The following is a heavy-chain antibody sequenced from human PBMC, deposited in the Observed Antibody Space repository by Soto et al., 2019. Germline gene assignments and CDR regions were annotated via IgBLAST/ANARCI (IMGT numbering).Heavy chain of an antibody. J-gene: IGHJ4*02. D-gene: IGHD3-10*01. V-gene: IGHV4-4*02. Sequence: QVQLQESGPGLVRPSGTLSLTCAVSGGSISSSNWWTWVRQPPGKGLEWIGEIYHSGSTNYIPSLKSRVTISVDKSKNQFSLKLTAVTAADTAVYYCGTRFDGLGSYEYWGQGTLVTVSS. CDR2: IYHSGST. CDR1: GGSISSSNW. CDR3: GTRFDGLGSYEY.